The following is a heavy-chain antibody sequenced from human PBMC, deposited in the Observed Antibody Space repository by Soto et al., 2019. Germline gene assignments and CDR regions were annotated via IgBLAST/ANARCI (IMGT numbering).Heavy chain of an antibody. CDR3: ARPYYYDSSGSYYFDY. CDR1: GGTFSSYA. CDR2: ISAYNGNT. D-gene: IGHD3-22*01. V-gene: IGHV1-18*01. Sequence: ASVKVSCKASGGTFSSYAISWVRQAPGQGLEWMGWISAYNGNTNYAQKLQGRVTMTTDTSTSTAYMELRSLRSDDTAVYYCARPYYYDSSGSYYFDYWGQGTLVTVSS. J-gene: IGHJ4*02.